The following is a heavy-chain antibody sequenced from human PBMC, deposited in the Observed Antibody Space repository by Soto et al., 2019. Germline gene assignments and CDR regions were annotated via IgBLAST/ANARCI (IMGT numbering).Heavy chain of an antibody. CDR3: ALDGLYAGSGRDSYGYSPPRYYAMHV. D-gene: IGHD5-18*01. CDR1: GYTFINYG. CDR2: ISLYNDDT. J-gene: IGHJ6*04. Sequence: QVQLVQSGTEVKKPGASVKVSCKTSGYTFINYGISWVRQAPGQGPEWMGWISLYNDDTKYAQKFQGRVTMTTDTSTRTAYMEMRSPRSDDTAIYDSALDGLYAGSGRDSYGYSPPRYYAMHVWGEGAIVTVSS. V-gene: IGHV1-18*01.